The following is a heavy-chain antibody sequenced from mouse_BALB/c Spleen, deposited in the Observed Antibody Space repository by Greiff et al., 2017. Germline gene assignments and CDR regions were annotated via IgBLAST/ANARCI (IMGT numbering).Heavy chain of an antibody. CDR3: ARDEGRDYAMDY. V-gene: IGHV5-9-4*01. J-gene: IGHJ4*01. Sequence: DVMLVESGGGLVKPGGSLKLSCAASGFTFSSYAMSWVRQSPEKRLEWVAEISSGGSYTYYPDTVTGRFTISRDNAKNTLYLEMSSLRSEDTAMYYCARDEGRDYAMDYWGQGTSVTVSS. CDR2: ISSGGSYT. CDR1: GFTFSSYA.